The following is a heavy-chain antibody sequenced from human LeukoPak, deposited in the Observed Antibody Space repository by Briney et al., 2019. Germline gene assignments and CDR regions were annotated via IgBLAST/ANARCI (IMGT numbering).Heavy chain of an antibody. CDR2: INHSGST. CDR1: GGSFSGYY. J-gene: IGHJ4*02. V-gene: IGHV4-34*01. D-gene: IGHD3-9*01. Sequence: SETLSLTCAVYGGSFSGYYWSWIRQPPGKGLEWIGEINHSGSTNYNPSLKSRVTISVDTSKNQFSLKLSSVTAADTAVYYCAREKYYDILTGYYWGFDYWGQGTLVTVSS. CDR3: AREKYYDILTGYYWGFDY.